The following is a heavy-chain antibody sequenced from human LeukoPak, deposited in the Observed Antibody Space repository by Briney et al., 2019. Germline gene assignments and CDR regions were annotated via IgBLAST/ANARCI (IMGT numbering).Heavy chain of an antibody. Sequence: GGSLRLSCAASGFTFSSYAMHWVRQAPGKGLEWVAVISYDGSNKYYADSVKGRFTISRDNSKNTLYLQMSNLRAEDTAVYYCARDGAAAGTDYYYYMDVWGKGTTVTVSS. CDR2: ISYDGSNK. J-gene: IGHJ6*03. CDR1: GFTFSSYA. V-gene: IGHV3-30*04. D-gene: IGHD6-13*01. CDR3: ARDGAAAGTDYYYYMDV.